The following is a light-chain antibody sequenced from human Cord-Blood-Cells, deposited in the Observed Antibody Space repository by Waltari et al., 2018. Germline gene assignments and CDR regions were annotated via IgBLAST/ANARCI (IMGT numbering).Light chain of an antibody. J-gene: IGLJ1*01. CDR3: SSYAGSNKGV. CDR1: SSAVGGYNY. CDR2: EVS. V-gene: IGLV2-8*01. Sequence: QSALTQPPSASGSPGQSVTISCTGTSSAVGGYNYVSWYQQHPGKAPKLMIYEVSKRPSGVPDRFSGSKSGNTASLTVSGLQADYYCSSYAGSNKGVFGTGTKVTVL.